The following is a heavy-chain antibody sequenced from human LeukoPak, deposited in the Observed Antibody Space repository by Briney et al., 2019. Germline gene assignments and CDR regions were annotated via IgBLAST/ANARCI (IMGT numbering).Heavy chain of an antibody. CDR3: AKQDSGTYYNVDYFDY. D-gene: IGHD3-10*01. J-gene: IGHJ4*02. Sequence: GRSLRLSCAASGFTFDDYAMHWVRQSPGKGLEWVSGISWNSGSIDYADSVKGRFTISRDSAKNSLYLQMNSLRAEDTALYYCAKQDSGTYYNVDYFDYWGQGTLVTVSS. CDR2: ISWNSGSI. V-gene: IGHV3-9*01. CDR1: GFTFDDYA.